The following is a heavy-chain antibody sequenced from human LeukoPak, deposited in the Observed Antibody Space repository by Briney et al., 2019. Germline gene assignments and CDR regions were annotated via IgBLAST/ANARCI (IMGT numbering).Heavy chain of an antibody. Sequence: SETLSLTCTVSGGSISSYYWSWIRQPAGKGLEWIGRIYTSGSTNYNPSLKSRVTISVDTSKNQFSLKLSSVTAADTAVYYCARRGYSSSWNDAFDIWGQGTMVTVSS. CDR3: ARRGYSSSWNDAFDI. J-gene: IGHJ3*02. CDR1: GGSISSYY. D-gene: IGHD6-13*01. CDR2: IYTSGST. V-gene: IGHV4-4*07.